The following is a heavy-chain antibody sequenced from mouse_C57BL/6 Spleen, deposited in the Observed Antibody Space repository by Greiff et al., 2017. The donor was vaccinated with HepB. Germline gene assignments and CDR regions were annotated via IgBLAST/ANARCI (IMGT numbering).Heavy chain of an antibody. Sequence: VQLQQPGAELVRPGTSVKLSCKASGYTFTSYWMHWVKQRPGQGLEWIGVIDPSDSYTNYNQKFKGKATLTVDTSSSTAYMQLSSLTSEDSAVYYCARRGYYGSSYPYAMDYWGQGTSVTVSS. J-gene: IGHJ4*01. CDR1: GYTFTSYW. D-gene: IGHD1-1*01. V-gene: IGHV1-59*01. CDR2: IDPSDSYT. CDR3: ARRGYYGSSYPYAMDY.